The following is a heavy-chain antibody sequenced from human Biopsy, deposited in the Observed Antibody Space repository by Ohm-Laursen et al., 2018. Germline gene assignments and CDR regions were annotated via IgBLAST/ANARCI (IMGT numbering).Heavy chain of an antibody. CDR3: AATSTLYYYYYAMDV. CDR2: IVFGSGHT. J-gene: IGHJ6*02. V-gene: IGHV1-58*01. CDR1: GFTFSSSA. Sequence: SVKVSCKASGFTFSSSAVQWVRQARGQRLEWIGWIVFGSGHTNYAQKFQERVTITRDMSTSTAYMELTSLRSEDTAVYYCAATSTLYYYYYAMDVWDQGTTITVSS.